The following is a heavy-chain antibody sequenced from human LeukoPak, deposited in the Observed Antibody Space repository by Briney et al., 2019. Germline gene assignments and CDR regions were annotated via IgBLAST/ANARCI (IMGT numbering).Heavy chain of an antibody. CDR3: ARGAGSDYDSSGYSFDY. D-gene: IGHD3-22*01. J-gene: IGHJ4*02. CDR1: GYTFTGYY. CDR2: INPNSGGT. Sequence: ASVKVSCKASGYTFTGYYMHWVRQAPGQGLEWMGWINPNSGGTDYAQKFQGRVTMTRDTSISTAYMEVSRLRSDDTAVYSCARGAGSDYDSSGYSFDYWGQGTLVTVSS. V-gene: IGHV1-2*02.